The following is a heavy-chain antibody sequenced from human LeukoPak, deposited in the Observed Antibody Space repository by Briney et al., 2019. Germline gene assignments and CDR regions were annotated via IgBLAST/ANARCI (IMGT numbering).Heavy chain of an antibody. CDR2: INHSGST. CDR1: GGSFSGYY. Sequence: PSETLSLTCAVYGGSFSGYYWSWIRQPPGKGLEWIGEINHSGSTNYNPSLKSRVTISVDTSKNQFSLKLSSVTAADTAVYYCARDGGHYGDYGYFDYWGQGTLVTVSS. J-gene: IGHJ4*02. V-gene: IGHV4-34*01. CDR3: ARDGGHYGDYGYFDY. D-gene: IGHD4-17*01.